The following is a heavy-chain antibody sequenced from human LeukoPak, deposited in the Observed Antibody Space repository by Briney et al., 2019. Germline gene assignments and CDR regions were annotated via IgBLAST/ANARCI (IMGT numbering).Heavy chain of an antibody. Sequence: PSETLSLTCTVSGHSISSGYYHWGWLRQPPGKGLEWIASIYHSGTTYKNPSLKSRVTISVDTSKNQFFLRLTSVTAADTAVYYCASDYSSSLFFWSQGTLVTVSS. V-gene: IGHV4-38-2*02. J-gene: IGHJ4*01. CDR2: IYHSGTT. CDR3: ASDYSSSLFF. D-gene: IGHD6-6*01. CDR1: GHSISSGYY.